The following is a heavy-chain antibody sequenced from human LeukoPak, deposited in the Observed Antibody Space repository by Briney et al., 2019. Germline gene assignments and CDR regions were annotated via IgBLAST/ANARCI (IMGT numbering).Heavy chain of an antibody. V-gene: IGHV4-39*01. CDR2: IYNSGST. J-gene: IGHJ4*02. CDR3: ARHERDIVVVVAATSYFEY. D-gene: IGHD2-15*01. Sequence: PSETLSFTCTVSSGSISSSSYYCGWIRQPPEKGLECIGRIYNSGSTYYNPSLKSGVTISVDTYKNQFSLKLRYVTAADTAVYYCARHERDIVVVVAATSYFEYWGQRTLVTVSS. CDR1: SGSISSSSYY.